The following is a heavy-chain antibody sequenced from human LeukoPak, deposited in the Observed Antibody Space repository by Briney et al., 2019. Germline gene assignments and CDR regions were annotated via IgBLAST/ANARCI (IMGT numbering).Heavy chain of an antibody. V-gene: IGHV3-74*03. J-gene: IGHJ4*02. CDR2: INSDASRI. D-gene: IGHD1-26*01. Sequence: GGSLRLSCTASGFTLSNYWMQWVRQAPGKGLVWVARINSDASRITYADSVKGRFTISRDNAKSSLYLQMNYLRAEDTAVYYCAREAGATNGWGQGTLVTVSS. CDR1: GFTLSNYW. CDR3: AREAGATNG.